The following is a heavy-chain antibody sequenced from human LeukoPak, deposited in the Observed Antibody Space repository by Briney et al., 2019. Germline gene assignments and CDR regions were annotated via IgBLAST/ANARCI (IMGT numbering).Heavy chain of an antibody. D-gene: IGHD3-16*02. CDR2: INAGNGNT. Sequence: GAPVKVSCKASGYTFTSYAMHWVRQAPGQRLEWMGWINAGNGNTKYSQEFQDRVAITRDTSASTAYMELSSLRSEDMAVYYCARGVRGLLFYFDYWGQGTLVTVSS. V-gene: IGHV1-3*03. CDR1: GYTFTSYA. CDR3: ARGVRGLLFYFDY. J-gene: IGHJ4*02.